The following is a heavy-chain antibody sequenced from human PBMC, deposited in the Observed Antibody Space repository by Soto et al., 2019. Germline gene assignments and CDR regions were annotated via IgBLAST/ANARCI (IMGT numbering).Heavy chain of an antibody. CDR2: MNIDGSSI. CDR1: GFSFSSYW. D-gene: IGHD3-3*02. V-gene: IGHV3-74*01. J-gene: IGHJ4*02. CDR3: SRVGIRATFFDY. Sequence: EEQLVESGGDSVQPGGSLRLSCAASGFSFSSYWMHWVRQVPGKGLVWVARMNIDGSSISYADSVKGRFTISRDNDKKTLYLQMNSLRDEDTAVYYCSRVGIRATFFDYWGQGTLVTVSS.